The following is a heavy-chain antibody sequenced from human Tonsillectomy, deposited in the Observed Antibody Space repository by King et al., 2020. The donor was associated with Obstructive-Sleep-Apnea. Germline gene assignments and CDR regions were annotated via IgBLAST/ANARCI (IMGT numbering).Heavy chain of an antibody. CDR2: INSDGSST. CDR3: ARKLGYCSGGSCYRDSEKARYNWFDP. CDR1: GFTFSSYW. D-gene: IGHD2-15*01. Sequence: VQLVESGGGLVQPGGSLRLSCAASGFTFSSYWMHWVRQAPGKGLVWVSRINSDGSSTSYADSVKGRFTISRDNAKNTLYLQMNSLRAEDTAVYYCARKLGYCSGGSCYRDSEKARYNWFDPWGQGTLVTVSS. V-gene: IGHV3-74*01. J-gene: IGHJ5*02.